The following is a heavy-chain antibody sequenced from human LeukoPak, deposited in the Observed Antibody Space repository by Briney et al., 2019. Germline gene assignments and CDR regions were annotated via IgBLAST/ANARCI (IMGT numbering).Heavy chain of an antibody. V-gene: IGHV4-31*03. Sequence: SETLSHTCTVSGGSISSGGYYWSWIRQHPGKGLEWIGYIYYSGSTYYNPSLKSRVTISVDTSKNQFSLKLSSVTAADTAVYYCARVRGQLWLFDYWGQGTLVTVSS. J-gene: IGHJ4*02. CDR2: IYYSGST. D-gene: IGHD5-18*01. CDR3: ARVRGQLWLFDY. CDR1: GGSISSGGYY.